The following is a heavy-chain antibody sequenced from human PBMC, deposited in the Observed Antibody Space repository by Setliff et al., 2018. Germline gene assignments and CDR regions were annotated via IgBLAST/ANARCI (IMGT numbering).Heavy chain of an antibody. J-gene: IGHJ5*02. CDR3: ARLYIVVVVAATPAWFDP. CDR2: INHSGST. CDR1: GGSFSGYY. V-gene: IGHV4-34*01. D-gene: IGHD2-15*01. Sequence: SETLSLTCAVYGGSFSGYYWSWIRQPPGKGLEWIGEINHSGSTNYNPSLKSRVTISVDTSKNQFSLKLSSVTVADTAVYYCARLYIVVVVAATPAWFDPWGQGTLVTVSS.